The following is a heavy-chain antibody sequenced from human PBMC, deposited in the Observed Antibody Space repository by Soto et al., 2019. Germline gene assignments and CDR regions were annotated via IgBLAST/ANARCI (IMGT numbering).Heavy chain of an antibody. CDR1: GFTFDSYA. CDR3: AKDTVGGYSFWSGYYSDGLDV. V-gene: IGHV3-23*01. D-gene: IGHD3-3*01. Sequence: EVKLLESGGGLAQPGGSRRLSFVGSGFTFDSYAISWVRQAPGKGLQWISAISGNGAGTDYAHSVKGRFTISRDNSKNTVHLQMNSLRAEDTALYYCAKDTVGGYSFWSGYYSDGLDVWGQGTMVTVSS. J-gene: IGHJ3*01. CDR2: ISGNGAGT.